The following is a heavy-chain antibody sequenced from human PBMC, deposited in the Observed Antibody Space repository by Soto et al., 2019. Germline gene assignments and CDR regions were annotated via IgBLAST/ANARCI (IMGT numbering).Heavy chain of an antibody. D-gene: IGHD2-2*03. V-gene: IGHV5-10-1*01. Sequence: GESLKISCKVSGYTFSDYWIHWVRQTPGKGLEWMGRIDPTDSKAIYSPAFQGHVTISADKSITTIYLQWSSLKASDSAMYYCARSIAETNGYYYYALDVWGQGTTVTVSS. J-gene: IGHJ6*02. CDR2: IDPTDSKA. CDR1: GYTFSDYW. CDR3: ARSIAETNGYYYYALDV.